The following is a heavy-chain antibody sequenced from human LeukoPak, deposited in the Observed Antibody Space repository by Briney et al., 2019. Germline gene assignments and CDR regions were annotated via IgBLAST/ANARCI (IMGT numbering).Heavy chain of an antibody. D-gene: IGHD2-15*01. CDR2: IFYSGSA. Sequence: PSETLSLTCTVSGGSISSYYWSWIRQPPGKGLEWIGTIFYSGSAYYNPSLKSRVTISVDTSKNQFSLKLSSVTAADTAVYYCARSVEGYCRGGSCYSYSYYMDVWGKGTTVTVSS. CDR1: GGSISSYY. J-gene: IGHJ6*03. V-gene: IGHV4-59*01. CDR3: ARSVEGYCRGGSCYSYSYYMDV.